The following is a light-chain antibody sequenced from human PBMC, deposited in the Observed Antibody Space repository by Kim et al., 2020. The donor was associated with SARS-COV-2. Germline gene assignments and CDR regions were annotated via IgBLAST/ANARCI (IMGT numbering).Light chain of an antibody. J-gene: IGLJ3*02. Sequence: GQSVAISGTGSSRDVGAYDYVAWYQQHPGKAPKLMIHDVNDRPSGVSNRFSGSKSGNTASLTISGLQAEDEADYYCSSYTNSDTLVFGGGTQLTVL. CDR3: SSYTNSDTLV. CDR1: SRDVGAYDY. V-gene: IGLV2-14*03. CDR2: DVN.